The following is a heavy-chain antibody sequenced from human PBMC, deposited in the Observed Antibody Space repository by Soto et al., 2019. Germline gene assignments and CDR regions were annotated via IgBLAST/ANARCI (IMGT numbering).Heavy chain of an antibody. J-gene: IGHJ5*02. CDR3: ARVNSPLWDYDFWSGNTINHNWFDP. CDR2: IYYSGST. Sequence: SETLSLTCTVSGGSISSYYWSWIRQPPGKGLEWIGYIYYSGSTNYNPSLKSRVTISVDTSKNQFSLKLSSVTAADTAVYYCARVNSPLWDYDFWSGNTINHNWFDPWGQGTLVTVS. V-gene: IGHV4-59*01. D-gene: IGHD3-3*01. CDR1: GGSISSYY.